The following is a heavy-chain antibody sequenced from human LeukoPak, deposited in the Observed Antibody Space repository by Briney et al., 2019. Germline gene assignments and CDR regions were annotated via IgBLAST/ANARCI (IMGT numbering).Heavy chain of an antibody. CDR3: ARLFGGVTTYDY. D-gene: IGHD2-8*02. J-gene: IGHJ4*02. CDR2: MKGDGSHI. CDR1: GLTFGNYW. Sequence: GGSLRLSCAASGLTFGNYWMSWVRQAPGGGLQRVASMKGDGSHIYYVDSVKGRFIISRDNARNSLYLQMSSLRVEDTAIYYCARLFGGVTTYDYWGQGAQVTVSS. V-gene: IGHV3-7*01.